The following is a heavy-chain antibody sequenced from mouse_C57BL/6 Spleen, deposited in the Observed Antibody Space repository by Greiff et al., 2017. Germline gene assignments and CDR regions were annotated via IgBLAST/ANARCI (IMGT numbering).Heavy chain of an antibody. V-gene: IGHV5-16*01. Sequence: EVMLVESEGGLVQPGSSMKLSCTASGFTFSDYYMAWVRQVPEKGLEWVANINYDGSSTYYLDSLKSRFIISRDNAKNILYLQMSSLKSEDTATYYCARDCFYAMDYWGQGTSVTVSS. J-gene: IGHJ4*01. CDR2: INYDGSST. CDR1: GFTFSDYY. CDR3: ARDCFYAMDY.